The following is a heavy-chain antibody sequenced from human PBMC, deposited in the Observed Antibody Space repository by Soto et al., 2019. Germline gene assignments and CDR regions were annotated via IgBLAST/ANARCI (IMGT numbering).Heavy chain of an antibody. J-gene: IGHJ6*02. V-gene: IGHV3-7*05. Sequence: EVQLVESGGGLVQPGGSLRLSCAASGFTFSSYWMSWVRQAPGKGLGGVANIKQEGSEKYYVDSVKGRFTISRDNAKNSLYLQMNSLRAEDTAVYYCARAEGGDYDFWSGYFRHYGMDVWGQGTTVTVSS. CDR1: GFTFSSYW. CDR3: ARAEGGDYDFWSGYFRHYGMDV. CDR2: IKQEGSEK. D-gene: IGHD3-3*01.